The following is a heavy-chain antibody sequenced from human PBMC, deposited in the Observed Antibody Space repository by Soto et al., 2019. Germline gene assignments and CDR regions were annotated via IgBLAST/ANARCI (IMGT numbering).Heavy chain of an antibody. CDR2: IYYSGST. V-gene: IGHV4-59*08. J-gene: IGHJ6*03. D-gene: IGHD6-19*01. CDR1: GGSISSYY. Sequence: SETLSLTCTVSGGSISSYYWSWIRQPPGKGLEWIGYIYYSGSTNYNPSLKSRVTISVDTSKNQFSLKLSSVTAADTAVYYCATGYSSGWEGDYYYYYMDVWGKGTTVTVSS. CDR3: ATGYSSGWEGDYYYYYMDV.